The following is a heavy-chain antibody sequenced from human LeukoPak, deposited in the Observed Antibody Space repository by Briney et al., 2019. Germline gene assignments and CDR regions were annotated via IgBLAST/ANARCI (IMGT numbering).Heavy chain of an antibody. CDR1: GFTFSNYA. CDR3: LRGDSRDF. CDR2: ISGSAVST. V-gene: IGHV3-23*01. Sequence: GGSLRLSCAASGFTFSNYAMSWVRQAPGKGLEWVSGISGSAVSTHSADSVKGRFTISRDNAQNSLYLQMNSLRVDDAAVYYCLRGDSRDFWGQGTLVTVSS. J-gene: IGHJ4*02. D-gene: IGHD3-22*01.